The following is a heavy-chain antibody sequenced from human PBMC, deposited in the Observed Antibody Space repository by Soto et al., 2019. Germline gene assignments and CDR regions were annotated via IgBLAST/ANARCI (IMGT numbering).Heavy chain of an antibody. CDR1: GGCFSSGRHY. V-gene: IGHV4-61*01. CDR3: ASSPNYVPWGAEPYYNGMDV. D-gene: IGHD3-16*01. Sequence: XASLSLTCTVCGGCFSSGRHYWSWIRQSPGKGLEWIGYIYNSGITKYNATLKSRVTISVDTSKNQFSLRLISVTAADTAVYFCASSPNYVPWGAEPYYNGMDVCGPGTTVTVSS. J-gene: IGHJ6*02. CDR2: IYNSGIT.